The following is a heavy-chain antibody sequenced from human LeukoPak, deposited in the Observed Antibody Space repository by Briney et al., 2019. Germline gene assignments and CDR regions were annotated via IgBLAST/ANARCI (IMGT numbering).Heavy chain of an antibody. CDR3: ARATNYGSGAAVDY. V-gene: IGHV1-18*04. Sequence: ASVKVSCKASGYTFTGYYMHWVRQAPGQGLEWMGWISAYNGNTNYAQKLQGRVTMTTDTSTSTAYMELRSLRSDDTAVYYCARATNYGSGAAVDYWGQGTLVTVSS. D-gene: IGHD3-10*01. CDR1: GYTFTGYY. CDR2: ISAYNGNT. J-gene: IGHJ4*02.